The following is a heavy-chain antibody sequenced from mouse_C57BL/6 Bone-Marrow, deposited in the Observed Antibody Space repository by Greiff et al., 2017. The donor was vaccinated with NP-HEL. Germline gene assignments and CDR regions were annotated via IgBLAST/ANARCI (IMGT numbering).Heavy chain of an antibody. CDR3: ATYGNYVDYAMDY. V-gene: IGHV1-55*01. D-gene: IGHD2-10*02. Sequence: QVQLQQPGAELVKPGASVKMSCKASGYTFTSYWITWVKQRPGQGLEWIGDIYPGSGSTNYNEKFKSKATLTVDTSSSTAYMKLSSLTSEDSAVYYCATYGNYVDYAMDYWGQGTSVTVSS. CDR2: IYPGSGST. J-gene: IGHJ4*01. CDR1: GYTFTSYW.